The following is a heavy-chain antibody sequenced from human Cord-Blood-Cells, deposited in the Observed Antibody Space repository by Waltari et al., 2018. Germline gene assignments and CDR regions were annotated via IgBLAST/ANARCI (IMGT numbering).Heavy chain of an antibody. D-gene: IGHD3-22*01. CDR2: FYPEDGET. V-gene: IGHV1-24*01. CDR1: GYTLTELS. Sequence: QVQLVQSGAEVKKPGASVKVSCKVSGYTLTELSMHWVRQAPGKGLEWMGGFYPEDGETIYAQKCQCRVTMTEDTSTDTAYMELSSLRSEDTAVYYCATNTPPYDSSGYYFDYWGQGTLVTVSS. J-gene: IGHJ4*02. CDR3: ATNTPPYDSSGYYFDY.